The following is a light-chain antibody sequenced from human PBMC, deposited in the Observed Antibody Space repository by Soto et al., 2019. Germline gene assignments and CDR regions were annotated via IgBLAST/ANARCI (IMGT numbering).Light chain of an antibody. CDR2: DAS. J-gene: IGKJ2*01. V-gene: IGKV1-5*01. Sequence: DIQMTQSPSTLSASVGDRVTITCRASQSISSWLAWYQQKPGKAPKLLIYDASSLESGVPSRFSGSGSGTEFTLTISSLQPDDFATYYCQQYNSYPMYTFGQGTKADIK. CDR1: QSISSW. CDR3: QQYNSYPMYT.